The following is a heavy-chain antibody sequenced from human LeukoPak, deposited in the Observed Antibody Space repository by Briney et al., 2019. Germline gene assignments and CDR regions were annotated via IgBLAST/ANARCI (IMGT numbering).Heavy chain of an antibody. CDR3: AKGVGRGIAAAGTFDY. J-gene: IGHJ4*02. D-gene: IGHD6-13*01. CDR1: GFTFSSYA. CDR2: ISGSGGST. V-gene: IGHV3-23*01. Sequence: PGGSLRLSCAASGFTFSSYAMSWVRQAPGKGLEWVSAISGSGGSTYYADSVKGRFTISRDKSKNTLYLQMNSLRAEDTAVYYCAKGVGRGIAAAGTFDYWGQGTLVTVSS.